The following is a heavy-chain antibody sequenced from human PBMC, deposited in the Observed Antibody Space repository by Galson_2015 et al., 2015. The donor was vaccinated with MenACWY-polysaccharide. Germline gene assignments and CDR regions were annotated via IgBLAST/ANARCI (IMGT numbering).Heavy chain of an antibody. J-gene: IGHJ6*02. Sequence: SLRLSCAASGFTFSSYAMSWVRQAPGKGLERVSGISASGGSRYYADSVKGRCTISRDSSKNTLSLQMNSLRPEDTAVYYCAKDLRYCSGGSCYSYSYYYGMDFWGQGTTVTVSS. D-gene: IGHD2-15*01. CDR2: ISASGGSR. V-gene: IGHV3-23*01. CDR1: GFTFSSYA. CDR3: AKDLRYCSGGSCYSYSYYYGMDF.